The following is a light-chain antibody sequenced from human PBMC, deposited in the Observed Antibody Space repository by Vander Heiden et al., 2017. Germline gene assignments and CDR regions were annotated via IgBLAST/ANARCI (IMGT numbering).Light chain of an antibody. Sequence: QSALTQPASVSGSPGQSITISCPGTSRDGCGFNYVPWYQRHPGKAIILMIYGGKKRSSGVSTRFSGSKSGNTASLTISGRQEEDEGDYYFSAYTTSNTMEFGGGTKLTVL. CDR2: GGK. V-gene: IGLV2-14*03. CDR3: SAYTTSNTME. CDR1: SRDGCGFNY. J-gene: IGLJ2*01.